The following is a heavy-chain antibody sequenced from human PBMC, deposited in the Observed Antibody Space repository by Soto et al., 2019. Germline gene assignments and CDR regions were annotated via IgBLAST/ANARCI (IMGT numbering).Heavy chain of an antibody. CDR1: VYTFTGYY. Sequence: ASVKVSCKASVYTFTGYYMHWVRQAPGQGLEWMGRINPNSGGTNYAQKFQGWVTMTRDTSISTAYMELSRLRSDDTAVYYCARGRIVVVTATRDWFDPWGQGTLVTVSS. D-gene: IGHD2-21*02. J-gene: IGHJ5*02. V-gene: IGHV1-2*04. CDR2: INPNSGGT. CDR3: ARGRIVVVTATRDWFDP.